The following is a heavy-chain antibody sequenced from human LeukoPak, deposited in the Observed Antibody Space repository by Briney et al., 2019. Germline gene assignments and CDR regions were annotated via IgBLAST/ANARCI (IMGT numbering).Heavy chain of an antibody. J-gene: IGHJ4*02. V-gene: IGHV1-18*01. CDR1: GFIFTNFG. D-gene: IGHD6-13*01. CDR3: ARESVAAAGRTFDY. Sequence: ASVKVSCKSSGFIFTNFGFSWVRQAPGRGLEWMGWISAYSGSTDYAQNFQGRVTMTTDASTSTAYMELSRLRSDDTAVYYCARESVAAAGRTFDYWGQGTLVTVSS. CDR2: ISAYSGST.